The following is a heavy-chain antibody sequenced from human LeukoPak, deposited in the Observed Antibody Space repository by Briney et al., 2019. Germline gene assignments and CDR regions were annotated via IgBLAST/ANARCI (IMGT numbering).Heavy chain of an antibody. J-gene: IGHJ3*02. CDR2: ISGSGVST. D-gene: IGHD3-22*01. CDR1: GFTFSSYA. Sequence: QTGGSLTLSCAASGFTFSSYAISWVRQAPGKGLEGVSAISGSGVSTFYADTVKGRFTISRDNSKNTMYMQMNSLRAEDTAVYYCAKDRTAYYYDSSGSSSPDAFDIWGQGTMVTVSS. V-gene: IGHV3-23*01. CDR3: AKDRTAYYYDSSGSSSPDAFDI.